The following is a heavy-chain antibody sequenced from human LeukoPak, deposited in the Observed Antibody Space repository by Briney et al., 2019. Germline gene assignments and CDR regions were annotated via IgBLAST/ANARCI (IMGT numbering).Heavy chain of an antibody. CDR2: ISDNGGST. V-gene: IGHV3-23*01. CDR3: AKVGIVVGGDYYDY. J-gene: IGHJ4*02. D-gene: IGHD3-22*01. CDR1: GFTFNINA. Sequence: GGPLRLSCATSGFTFNINAMSWVRQAPGKGLEWVSVISDNGGSTYYADSVKGRFTISRDNSKNTLYLQMNSLRAEDTAVYYCAKVGIVVGGDYYDYWGQGTLVTVSS.